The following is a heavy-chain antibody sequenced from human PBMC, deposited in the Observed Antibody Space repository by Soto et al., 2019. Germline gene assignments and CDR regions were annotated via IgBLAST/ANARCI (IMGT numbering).Heavy chain of an antibody. CDR3: ARGGDYSSSWYSSPWFDP. Sequence: PSETLSLTCTVSGGSIRSYYWSWIRQPAGKGLEWIGRIYTSGSTNYNPSLKSRVTMSVDTSKNQFSLKLSSVTAADTAVYYCARGGDYSSSWYSSPWFDPWGQGTLVTVSS. D-gene: IGHD6-13*01. CDR1: GGSIRSYY. V-gene: IGHV4-4*07. CDR2: IYTSGST. J-gene: IGHJ5*02.